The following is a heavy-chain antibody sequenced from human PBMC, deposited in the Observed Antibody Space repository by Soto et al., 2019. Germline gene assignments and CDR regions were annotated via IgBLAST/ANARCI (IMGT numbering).Heavy chain of an antibody. D-gene: IGHD6-19*01. CDR3: ARGWATGAGTGDN. CDR2: IKQDGSET. V-gene: IGHV3-7*01. Sequence: ELQLVESGGGLVQPGGSLRLSCVVSGFTFRNYWMSWVRQAPGKGLEWVANIKQDGSETYYVDSVKGRFTISRDNAKDSLYLQMTSLRGEDTAVYYCARGWATGAGTGDNWGQGTLVIVSS. J-gene: IGHJ4*02. CDR1: GFTFRNYW.